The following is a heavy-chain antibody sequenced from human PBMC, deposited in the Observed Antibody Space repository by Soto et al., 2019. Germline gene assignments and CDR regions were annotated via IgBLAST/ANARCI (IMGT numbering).Heavy chain of an antibody. Sequence: QVQLVESGGGVVQPGRSLRLSCAASGFTFSSYGMHWVRQAPGKGLEWVAVIWYDGSNKYYADSVKGRFTISRDNSKNTLYLQMNGLGAEETAVYYCARDRAAVDRNWYYYYYYMDVWGKGTTVTVSS. CDR1: GFTFSSYG. V-gene: IGHV3-33*01. CDR3: ARDRAAVDRNWYYYYYYMDV. D-gene: IGHD5-12*01. J-gene: IGHJ6*03. CDR2: IWYDGSNK.